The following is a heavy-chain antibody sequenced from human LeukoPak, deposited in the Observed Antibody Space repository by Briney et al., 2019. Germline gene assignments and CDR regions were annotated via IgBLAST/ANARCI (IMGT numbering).Heavy chain of an antibody. J-gene: IGHJ4*02. CDR3: ARDLYCSGGSCYSALV. Sequence: GRCLRLSCAASGLTFSSYAMHWVRQAPGKGLEWVAVISYDGSNKYYADSVKGRFTISRDNSKNTLYLQMNSLRAEDTAVYYCARDLYCSGGSCYSALVWGQGTLVTVSS. CDR1: GLTFSSYA. V-gene: IGHV3-30-3*01. D-gene: IGHD2-15*01. CDR2: ISYDGSNK.